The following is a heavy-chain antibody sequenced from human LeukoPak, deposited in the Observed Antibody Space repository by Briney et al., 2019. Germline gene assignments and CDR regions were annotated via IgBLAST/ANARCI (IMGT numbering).Heavy chain of an antibody. CDR2: INHSGST. D-gene: IGHD3-16*02. CDR1: GGSLSNYY. CDR3: ARCVRYYYYYMDV. V-gene: IGHV4-34*01. J-gene: IGHJ6*03. Sequence: SETLSLTCSVYGGSLSNYYCSWIRQPPGKGLEWIGEINHSGSTNYNPSLKSRVTISVDTSKNQFSLKLSSVTAADTAVYYCARCVRYYYYYMDVWGKGTTVTVSS.